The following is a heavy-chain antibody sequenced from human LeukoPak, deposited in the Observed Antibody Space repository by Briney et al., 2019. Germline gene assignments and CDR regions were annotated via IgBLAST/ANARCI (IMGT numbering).Heavy chain of an antibody. V-gene: IGHV4-59*12. CDR3: ARYRSGWYLDY. CDR1: GGSISSYY. CDR2: IYYSGST. Sequence: PSETLSLTCTVSGGSISSYYWSWIRQPPGKGLEWIGYIYYSGSTNYNPSLKSRVTISVGTSKNQFSLKLSSVTAADTAVYYCARYRSGWYLDYWGQGTLVTVSS. D-gene: IGHD6-19*01. J-gene: IGHJ4*02.